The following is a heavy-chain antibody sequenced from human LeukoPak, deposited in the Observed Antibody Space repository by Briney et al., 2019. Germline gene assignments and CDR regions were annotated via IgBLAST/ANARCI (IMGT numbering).Heavy chain of an antibody. CDR3: ARRGSYGYVDNY. D-gene: IGHD5-18*01. CDR2: INPSGSGT. CDR1: GYTFTSYY. Sequence: ASVKVSCKASGYTFTSYYMHWVRQAPGQGLEWMGIINPSGSGTTYAQRFQGRVTMTRDTSTGTVYMELSSLRSEDTAVYYCARRGSYGYVDNYWGQGTLVTVSS. V-gene: IGHV1-46*01. J-gene: IGHJ4*02.